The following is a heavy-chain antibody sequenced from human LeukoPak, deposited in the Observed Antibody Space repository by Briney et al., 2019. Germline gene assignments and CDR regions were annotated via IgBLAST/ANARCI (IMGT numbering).Heavy chain of an antibody. CDR1: GFTFSTYT. D-gene: IGHD3-10*01. Sequence: GGSLRLSCAASGFTFSTYTMNWFRQAPGKGLEWVSYITSSSSYIYYADSVKGRFTISRDNAKNSLYLQMNSLRAEDTAMYYCARDLLLGSGSYYNIDYWGQGTLVTVSS. CDR3: ARDLLLGSGSYYNIDY. CDR2: ITSSSSYI. V-gene: IGHV3-21*01. J-gene: IGHJ4*02.